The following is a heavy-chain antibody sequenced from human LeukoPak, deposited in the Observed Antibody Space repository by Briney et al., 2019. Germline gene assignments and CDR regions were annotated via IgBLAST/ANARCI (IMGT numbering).Heavy chain of an antibody. J-gene: IGHJ4*02. Sequence: SGPTLVNPTQTLTLTCTFSGFSLSTTGVGVGVGWIRQPPGKALGWLALIYWNDEKHYSPSLKTRLTITKDTSKNQVVLTMTNMDPVDTATYSCAHTVRASAGLIDYWGQGTLVTVSS. CDR3: AHTVRASAGLIDY. V-gene: IGHV2-5*01. CDR2: IYWNDEK. D-gene: IGHD6-13*01. CDR1: GFSLSTTGVGVG.